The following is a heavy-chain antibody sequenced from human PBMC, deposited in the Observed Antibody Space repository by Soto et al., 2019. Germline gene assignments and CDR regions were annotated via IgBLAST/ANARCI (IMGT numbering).Heavy chain of an antibody. J-gene: IGHJ6*02. CDR1: GFTFSSYG. V-gene: IGHV3-30*18. D-gene: IGHD3-10*01. Sequence: LRLSCAASGFTFSSYGMHWVRQAPGKGLEWVAVISYDGSNKYYADSVKGRFTISRDNSKNTLYLQMNSLRAEDTAVYYCAKEEFIYYYYGMDVWGQGTTVTVSS. CDR3: AKEEFIYYYYGMDV. CDR2: ISYDGSNK.